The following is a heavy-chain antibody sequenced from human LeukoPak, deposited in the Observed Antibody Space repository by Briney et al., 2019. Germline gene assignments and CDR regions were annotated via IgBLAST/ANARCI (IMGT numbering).Heavy chain of an antibody. J-gene: IGHJ4*02. Sequence: ASVKVSCKASGYTLTSYGITWVRQAPGQGLEWMGWISAYSGKTNYAQKLQGRVTMTTDTSTSTAYMELRSLRSGDTAVYYCARRLDYYDISGYHTLDYWGQGTLVTVSS. V-gene: IGHV1-18*01. CDR2: ISAYSGKT. CDR3: ARRLDYYDISGYHTLDY. D-gene: IGHD3-22*01. CDR1: GYTLTSYG.